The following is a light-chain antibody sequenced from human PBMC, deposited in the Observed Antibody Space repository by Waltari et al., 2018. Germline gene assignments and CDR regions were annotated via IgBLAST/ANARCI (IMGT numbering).Light chain of an antibody. V-gene: IGLV2-23*01. CDR3: CSYAGSSTFV. J-gene: IGLJ2*01. Sequence: QSALTQPASVSGSPGQSITISCTGTSSDVGSYNLVSWYQQHPGKAPKLMIEEGSKRPKGVSTLFSCPKSGNTASLTISGLQAEDEADYYCCSYAGSSTFVFGGGTKLTVL. CDR2: EGS. CDR1: SSDVGSYNL.